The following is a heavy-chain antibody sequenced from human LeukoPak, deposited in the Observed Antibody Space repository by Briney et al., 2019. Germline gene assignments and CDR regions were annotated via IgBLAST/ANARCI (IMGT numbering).Heavy chain of an antibody. CDR1: GXRFTSYW. Sequence: GESLKISCKGSGXRFTSYWIGWVRQMPGKGLEWMGIIYPGDSDTRYSPSFQGQVTISADKSISTAYLQWSSLKASDTAMYYCARHGHKIAAASDYWGQGTLVTVSS. V-gene: IGHV5-51*01. CDR2: IYPGDSDT. J-gene: IGHJ4*02. CDR3: ARHGHKIAAASDY. D-gene: IGHD6-13*01.